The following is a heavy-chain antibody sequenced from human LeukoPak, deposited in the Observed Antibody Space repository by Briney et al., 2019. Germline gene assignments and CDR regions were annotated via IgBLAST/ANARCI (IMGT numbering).Heavy chain of an antibody. Sequence: SETLSLTCTVSGGSISSGDYYRSWIRQPPGKGLEWIGYIYYSGSTYYNPSLKSRVTISVDTSKNQFSLKLSSVTAADTAVYYCARAVAATTTDWFDPWGQGTLVTVSS. V-gene: IGHV4-30-4*01. CDR1: GGSISSGDYY. CDR3: ARAVAATTTDWFDP. J-gene: IGHJ5*02. D-gene: IGHD2-15*01. CDR2: IYYSGST.